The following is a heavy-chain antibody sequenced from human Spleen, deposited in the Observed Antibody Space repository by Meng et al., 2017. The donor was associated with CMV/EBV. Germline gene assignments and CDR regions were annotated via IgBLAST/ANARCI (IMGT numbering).Heavy chain of an antibody. CDR1: GYTLTELS. J-gene: IGHJ4*02. CDR2: FDPEDGET. V-gene: IGHV1-24*01. CDR3: ATLGPYYYGPGARDY. D-gene: IGHD3-10*01. Sequence: QVQLVQSGAGVKKPGASVKVSCNVSGYTLTELSMHWVRQAPGKGLEWMGGFDPEDGETIYAQKFQGRVTMTEDTSTDTAYMELSSLRSEDTAVYYCATLGPYYYGPGARDYWGQGTLVTVSS.